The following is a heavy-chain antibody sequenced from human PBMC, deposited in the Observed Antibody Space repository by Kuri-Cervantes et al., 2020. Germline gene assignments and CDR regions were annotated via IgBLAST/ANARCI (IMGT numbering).Heavy chain of an antibody. CDR1: GGSFSGYY. CDR2: INHSGRT. Sequence: GSLRLSCAVYGGSFSGYYWSWIRQPPGKGLEWIGEINHSGRTNYNPSLKSRVTISVDTSKNQFSLKLSSVTAADTAVYYCARGYFDSSGYYFDYWGQGTLVTVSS. D-gene: IGHD3-22*01. CDR3: ARGYFDSSGYYFDY. V-gene: IGHV4-34*01. J-gene: IGHJ4*02.